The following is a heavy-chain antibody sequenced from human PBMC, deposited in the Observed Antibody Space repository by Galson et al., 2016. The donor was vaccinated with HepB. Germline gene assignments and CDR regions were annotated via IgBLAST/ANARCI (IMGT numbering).Heavy chain of an antibody. D-gene: IGHD4-17*01. CDR3: AKNFGDYVGDTFGM. CDR2: INQDGSEK. J-gene: IGHJ3*02. CDR1: GFTFNFYL. V-gene: IGHV3-7*01. Sequence: SLRLSCAASGFTFNFYLMSWVRQAPGKGLEWVANINQDGSEKSYMDSVKGRFTISRDNAKNSRYLQMNSLRAEDTAVYYCAKNFGDYVGDTFGMWGQGTMVTVSS.